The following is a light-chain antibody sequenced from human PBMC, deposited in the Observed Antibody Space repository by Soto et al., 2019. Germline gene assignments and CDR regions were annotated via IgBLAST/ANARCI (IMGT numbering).Light chain of an antibody. CDR2: GNS. Sequence: QPVLTQPPSVSGAPGQRVTISCTGYNSNIGAGYDVHWYQQLPGTAPKLLIYGNSNRASGVPDRFSASKSGTSASLAITGLQAEDEADYYCQSYDSSLSGWVFGGGTKLTVL. CDR1: NSNIGAGYD. V-gene: IGLV1-40*01. CDR3: QSYDSSLSGWV. J-gene: IGLJ3*02.